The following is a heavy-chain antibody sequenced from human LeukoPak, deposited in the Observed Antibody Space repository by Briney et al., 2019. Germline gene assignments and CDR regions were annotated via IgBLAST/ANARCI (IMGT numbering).Heavy chain of an antibody. V-gene: IGHV4-4*07. J-gene: IGHJ4*02. CDR3: ARQIASAGTAGFDF. CDR1: GDSISSYY. CDR2: IYSTGST. Sequence: SETLSLTCTVSGDSISSYYWSWLRQPAGKGLEWIGRIYSTGSTNYNPALKSRVTMSVDTSKNQFSLRLRSVTAADTAVYYCARQIASAGTAGFDFWGQGALVTVSS. D-gene: IGHD6-13*01.